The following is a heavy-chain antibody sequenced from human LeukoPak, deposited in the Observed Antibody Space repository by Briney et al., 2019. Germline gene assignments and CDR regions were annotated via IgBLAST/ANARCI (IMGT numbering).Heavy chain of an antibody. CDR2: INPSSGGT. V-gene: IGHV1-2*02. Sequence: ASVKVSCKASGYTFTGYYMHWVRQAPGQGLEWMGWINPSSGGTNYAQKFQGRVTMTRDTSISTAYMELSRLRSDDTAVYYCARAPYYYDSSGSYYFDYWGQGTLVTVSS. CDR1: GYTFTGYY. D-gene: IGHD3-22*01. CDR3: ARAPYYYDSSGSYYFDY. J-gene: IGHJ4*02.